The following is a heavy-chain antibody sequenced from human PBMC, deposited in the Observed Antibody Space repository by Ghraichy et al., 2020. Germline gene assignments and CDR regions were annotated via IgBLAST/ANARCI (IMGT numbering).Heavy chain of an antibody. CDR1: GYTFTRYG. J-gene: IGHJ4*01. Sequence: ASVKVSCKSSGYTFTRYGTSWVRQAPGQGLEWMGWINNDSGRTNYAPKFQGRVTMTADASTSIVYMELTSLKSDDTAVYYWARELLMWSSNGGPPFDYWGHGTLVTVSS. CDR3: ARELLMWSSNGGPPFDY. D-gene: IGHD2-8*01. CDR2: INNDSGRT. V-gene: IGHV1-18*01.